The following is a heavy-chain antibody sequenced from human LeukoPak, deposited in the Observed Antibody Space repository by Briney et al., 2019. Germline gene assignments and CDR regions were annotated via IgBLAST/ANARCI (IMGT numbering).Heavy chain of an antibody. V-gene: IGHV4-39*01. CDR1: GFTFSSYA. Sequence: GSLRLSCAASGFTFSSYAMSWVRQPPGKGLEWIGTIYYSGSTYYSPSLKSRVSISIDTSKNQFSLNLSSVTGADTAVYYCARHRGSGSYYVPFDYWGQGTLVTVSS. CDR2: IYYSGST. CDR3: ARHRGSGSYYVPFDY. D-gene: IGHD3-10*01. J-gene: IGHJ4*02.